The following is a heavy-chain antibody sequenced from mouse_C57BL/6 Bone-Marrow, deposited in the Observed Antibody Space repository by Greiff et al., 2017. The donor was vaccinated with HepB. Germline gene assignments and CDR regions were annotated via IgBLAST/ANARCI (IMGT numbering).Heavy chain of an antibody. CDR3: ARGSYYEYGGVAY. Sequence: QVQLQQPGAELVTPGASVKLSCKASGYTFTSYWMHWVKQRPGRGLEWMGRIAPNSGGTKYNEKFKSKATLTVDNPSSTAYMQLSSLTSEDTAVYYCARGSYYEYGGVAYWGQGTLVTVSA. J-gene: IGHJ3*01. V-gene: IGHV1-72*01. CDR1: GYTFTSYW. D-gene: IGHD2-4*01. CDR2: IAPNSGGT.